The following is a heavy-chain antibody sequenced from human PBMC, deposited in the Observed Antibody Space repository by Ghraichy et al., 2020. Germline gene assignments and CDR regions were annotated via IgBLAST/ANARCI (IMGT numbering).Heavy chain of an antibody. Sequence: GASLRLSCATSGFTFSHYGMHWVRQAPGRGLEWVAVTSYDEGDSYYADSVQGRFTISKDISTNTLFLQMDSLRTEDTAIYFCARDAFACTRTSCFEWNFYYMDVWGKGTPVTVSS. J-gene: IGHJ6*03. V-gene: IGHV3-30*03. D-gene: IGHD2-2*01. CDR2: TSYDEGDS. CDR3: ARDAFACTRTSCFEWNFYYMDV. CDR1: GFTFSHYG.